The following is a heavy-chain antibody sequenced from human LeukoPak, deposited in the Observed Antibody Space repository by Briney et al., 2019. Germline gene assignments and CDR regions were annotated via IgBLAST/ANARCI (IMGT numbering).Heavy chain of an antibody. V-gene: IGHV3-23*01. CDR3: AREGFYGDHGEYFDY. CDR2: ISGTGDIT. CDR1: GFTFSSYA. D-gene: IGHD4-17*01. J-gene: IGHJ4*02. Sequence: GGSLRLSCAASGFTFSSYAMSWVRQAPGKGLEWVSIISGTGDITYYADSVKGRFTISRDKSKNTLYLQMNSLRAEDTAVYYCAREGFYGDHGEYFDYWGQGTLVTVSS.